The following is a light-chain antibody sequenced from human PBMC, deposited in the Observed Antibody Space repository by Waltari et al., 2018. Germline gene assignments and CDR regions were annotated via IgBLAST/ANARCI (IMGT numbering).Light chain of an antibody. J-gene: IGLJ3*02. CDR1: ALSRKS. V-gene: IGLV3-10*01. Sequence: SYELTQPPSVSVSPGQTARIACAGDALSRKSVSWYQQKPGQAPNLAISEDNKRHSGISERFSASSSGTLATLSIAGAQIEDEADYYCYSTDSTGNLWVFGGGTKVNVL. CDR3: YSTDSTGNLWV. CDR2: EDN.